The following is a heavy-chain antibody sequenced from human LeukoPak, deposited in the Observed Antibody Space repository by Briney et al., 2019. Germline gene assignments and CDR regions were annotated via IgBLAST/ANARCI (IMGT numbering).Heavy chain of an antibody. J-gene: IGHJ4*02. V-gene: IGHV3-43D*03. CDR1: GFTFDDYA. CDR2: ITWDGDST. D-gene: IGHD6-13*01. CDR3: AKGTSSWHEFDS. Sequence: GGSLRLSCAASGFTFDDYAMHWVRQAPGKGLEWVSLITWDGDSTYCADSVKGRFTISRDNSKNYLYLQMNSLRAEDTALYYCAKGTSSWHEFDSWGQGTLVTVSS.